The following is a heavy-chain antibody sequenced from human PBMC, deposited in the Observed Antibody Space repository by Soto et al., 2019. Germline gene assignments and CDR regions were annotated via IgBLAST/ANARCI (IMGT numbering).Heavy chain of an antibody. J-gene: IGHJ6*02. CDR2: IIPIFGTA. CDR1: GGTFSSYA. V-gene: IGHV1-69*13. D-gene: IGHD6-6*01. Sequence: ASVKVSCKASGGTFSSYAISWVRQAPGQGLEWMGGIIPIFGTANYAQKFQGRVTITADESTSTAYMGLSSLRSEDTAVYYCARVEFVGSSSSSYYYYGMDVWGQGTTVTVSS. CDR3: ARVEFVGSSSSSYYYYGMDV.